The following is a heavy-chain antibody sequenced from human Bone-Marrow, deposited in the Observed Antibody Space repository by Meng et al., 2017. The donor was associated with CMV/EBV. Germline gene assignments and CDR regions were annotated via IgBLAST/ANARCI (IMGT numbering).Heavy chain of an antibody. CDR1: SISRGGYY. CDR2: IYHSGST. J-gene: IGHJ5*02. V-gene: IGHV4-31*02. D-gene: IGHD6-13*01. CDR3: ARVLYSSSWVPLRFDP. Sequence: SISRGGYYWSWIRQHPGKGLEWIGYIYHSGSTYYNPSLKSRVTISVDTSKNQFSLKLSSVTAADTAVYYCARVLYSSSWVPLRFDPWGQGTLVTVSS.